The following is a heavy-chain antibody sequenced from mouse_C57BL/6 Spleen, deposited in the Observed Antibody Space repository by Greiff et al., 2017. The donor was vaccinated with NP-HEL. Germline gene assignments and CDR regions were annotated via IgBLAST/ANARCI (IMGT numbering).Heavy chain of an antibody. CDR3: AREGNWDAGAMDY. J-gene: IGHJ4*01. V-gene: IGHV5-4*01. D-gene: IGHD4-1*01. Sequence: EVKLMESGGGLVKPGGSLKLSCAASGFTFSSYAMSWVRQTPEKRLEWVATISDGGSYTYYPDNVKGRFTISRDNAKNNLYLQMSHLKSEDTAMYYCAREGNWDAGAMDYWGQGTSVTVSS. CDR1: GFTFSSYA. CDR2: ISDGGSYT.